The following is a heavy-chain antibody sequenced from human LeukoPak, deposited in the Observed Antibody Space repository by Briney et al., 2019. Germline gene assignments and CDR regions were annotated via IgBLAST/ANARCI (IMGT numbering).Heavy chain of an antibody. CDR3: AKNLYCGGGSCYPSALGMDV. J-gene: IGHJ6*02. D-gene: IGHD2-15*01. Sequence: GGSLRLSCVASGFPFSSYWMTWVRQAPGKGLEWVSSISGSGNRTYYADSVKGRLTISRDNSKNTLLLQMNSLRAENTAVYYCAKNLYCGGGSCYPSALGMDVWGQGTTVTVSS. CDR1: GFPFSSYW. V-gene: IGHV3-23*01. CDR2: ISGSGNRT.